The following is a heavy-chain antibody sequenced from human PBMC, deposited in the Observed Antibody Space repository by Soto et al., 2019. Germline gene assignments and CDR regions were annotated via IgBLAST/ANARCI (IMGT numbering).Heavy chain of an antibody. CDR1: SGSISSSNW. V-gene: IGHV4-4*02. CDR2: IYHSGST. J-gene: IGHJ6*03. CDR3: ARSRSPYYYYMDV. Sequence: QVQLQESGPGLVKPSGTLSLNCAVSSGSISSSNWWSWVRQPPGKGLEWIGEIYHSGSTNYNPSLTSRVTISVDKSKHHFSRKLSSVTAADTAVYYCARSRSPYYYYMDVWGKGTTVTVSS.